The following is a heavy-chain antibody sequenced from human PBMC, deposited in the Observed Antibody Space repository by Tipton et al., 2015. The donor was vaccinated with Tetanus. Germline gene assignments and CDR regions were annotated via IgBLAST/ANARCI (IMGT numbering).Heavy chain of an antibody. CDR3: ARGTGDY. CDR1: GDSLYRSSHY. D-gene: IGHD1-14*01. J-gene: IGHJ4*02. CDR2: IYYSGST. V-gene: IGHV4-61*01. Sequence: TLSLTCTVSGDSLYRSSHYWAWVRQPPGKGLEWIGYIYYSGSTNYNPSLKSRVTISVDTSKNQFSLKLSSVTAADTAVYYCARGTGDYWGQGTLVTASS.